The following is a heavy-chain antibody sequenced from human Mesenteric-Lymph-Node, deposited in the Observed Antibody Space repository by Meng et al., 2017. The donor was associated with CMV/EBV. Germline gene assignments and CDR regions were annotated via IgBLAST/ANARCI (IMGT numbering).Heavy chain of an antibody. J-gene: IGHJ4*02. CDR1: GGSITSSSYY. D-gene: IGHD2-2*01. Sequence: SETLSLTCTVSGGSITSSSYYWGWIRQPPGKGLEWIGTIYYSGSTYYNPSLKSRVAISVDTSKNQFSLKLSSVTAADTAVYYCARHEGYCSITTCYGHIKFDSWGQGTLVTVSS. CDR2: IYYSGST. V-gene: IGHV4-39*01. CDR3: ARHEGYCSITTCYGHIKFDS.